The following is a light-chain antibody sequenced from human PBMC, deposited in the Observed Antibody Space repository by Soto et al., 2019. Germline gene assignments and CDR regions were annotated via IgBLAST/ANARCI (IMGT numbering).Light chain of an antibody. J-gene: IGKJ1*01. V-gene: IGKV1-5*03. CDR1: QSLTMS. Sequence: DIHITQTPSTLSASVGDRVTITCRASQSLTMSLAWYQQKPGKAPNLLIYKTSSLESGVPSRFSGSGSGTEFTLTISSLQPDDFATYYCPYWTDYSWTFGQGTKVEVK. CDR3: PYWTDYSWT. CDR2: KTS.